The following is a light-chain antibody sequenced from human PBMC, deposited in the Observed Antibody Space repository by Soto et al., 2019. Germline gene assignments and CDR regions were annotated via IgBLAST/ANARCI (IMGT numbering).Light chain of an antibody. V-gene: IGKV3-20*01. Sequence: EIALTQSPDTLSLSLGETATISCRASQTVGAHFLAWYQQKPGQAPRLLIYGASSRATGIPDRCSGSGSGTDFTLTISRLEPDDFAVFYCQHYGPSPITFGQGTRLE. J-gene: IGKJ5*01. CDR1: QTVGAHF. CDR2: GAS. CDR3: QHYGPSPIT.